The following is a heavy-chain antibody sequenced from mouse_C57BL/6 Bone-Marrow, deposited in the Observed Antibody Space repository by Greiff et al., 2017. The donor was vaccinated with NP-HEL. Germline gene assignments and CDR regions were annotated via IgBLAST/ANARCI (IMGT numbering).Heavy chain of an antibody. CDR1: GFTFSSYC. CDR2: ISSGGSYS. CDR3: ARLGNYPWFAY. V-gene: IGHV5-6*01. D-gene: IGHD2-1*01. Sequence: EVKLVESGGDLVKPGGSLKLSCAASGFTFSSYCMSWVRQTPDKRLEWVATISSGGSYSYYPDSVKGRFTISRDNAKNTLYLQMNGLKSEDTAMYYCARLGNYPWFAYWGQGTLVTVSA. J-gene: IGHJ3*01.